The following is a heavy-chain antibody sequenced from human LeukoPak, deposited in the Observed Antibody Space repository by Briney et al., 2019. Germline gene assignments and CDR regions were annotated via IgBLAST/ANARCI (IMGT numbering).Heavy chain of an antibody. CDR1: GYNFDTYW. J-gene: IGHJ4*02. D-gene: IGHD4-17*01. Sequence: GESLKISCKGSGYNFDTYWIAWMRQMPGKGLEWMGIIYPADSDTRYRPSFQGQVTISADKSITTAYLQWSSLKASDTAIYYCARGYGADLGYWGQGTLVTVSS. V-gene: IGHV5-51*01. CDR2: IYPADSDT. CDR3: ARGYGADLGY.